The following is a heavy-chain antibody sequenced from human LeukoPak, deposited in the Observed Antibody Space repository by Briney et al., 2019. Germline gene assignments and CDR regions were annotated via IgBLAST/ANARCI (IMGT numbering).Heavy chain of an antibody. CDR3: ARQKGYYDILTGYYYEYYFDY. Sequence: PSETLSLTCTVSGGSISSSSYYWGRIRQPPGKGLEWIGSIYYSGSTYYNPSLKSRVTISVDTSKNQFSLKLSSVTAADTAVYYCARQKGYYDILTGYYYEYYFDYWGQGTLVTVSS. D-gene: IGHD3-9*01. CDR2: IYYSGST. J-gene: IGHJ4*02. CDR1: GGSISSSSYY. V-gene: IGHV4-39*01.